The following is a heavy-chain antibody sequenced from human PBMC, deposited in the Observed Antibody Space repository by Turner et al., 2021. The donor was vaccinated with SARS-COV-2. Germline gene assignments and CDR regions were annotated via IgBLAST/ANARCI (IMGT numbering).Heavy chain of an antibody. CDR3: ARLLNPGSYYYYYYGMDV. D-gene: IGHD3-10*01. V-gene: IGHV4-39*01. J-gene: IGHJ6*02. CDR1: GGSISCSTYY. CDR2: IYYSGSP. Sequence: LQLQASGPGLVKLSETLYLTSTVTGGSISCSTYYWGWIRQPPGKGLEWIGSIYYSGSPYYNPSLKSRVTISVDTSKNQFSLKLSSVTAADTAVYYCARLLNPGSYYYYYYGMDVWGQGTTVTVSS.